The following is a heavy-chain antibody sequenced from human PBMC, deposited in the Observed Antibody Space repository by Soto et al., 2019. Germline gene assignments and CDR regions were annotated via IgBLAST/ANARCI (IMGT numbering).Heavy chain of an antibody. CDR3: ARADDYGDYDYFDY. CDR2: ISSSGSTI. J-gene: IGHJ4*02. CDR1: GFTFSDYY. V-gene: IGHV3-11*01. D-gene: IGHD4-17*01. Sequence: GGSLRLSCAASGFTFSDYYMSWIRQAPGKGLEWVSYISSSGSTIYYADSVKGRFTISRDNAKNSLYLQMNSLRAEDTAVYYCARADDYGDYDYFDYWGQGTLVTVSS.